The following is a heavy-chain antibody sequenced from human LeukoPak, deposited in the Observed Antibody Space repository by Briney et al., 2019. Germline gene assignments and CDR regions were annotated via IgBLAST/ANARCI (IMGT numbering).Heavy chain of an antibody. J-gene: IGHJ4*02. D-gene: IGHD3-22*01. CDR2: ISGNGGST. Sequence: GGSLRLSCATSQFNFNKFGMTWVRQAPGKGLEWVSSISGNGGSTQYADSVQGRFTISRDNSKNTLYLQMNSLRAEDTAVYYCARGHNYYDSSGYSDWGQGTLVTVSS. CDR3: ARGHNYYDSSGYSD. V-gene: IGHV3-23*01. CDR1: QFNFNKFG.